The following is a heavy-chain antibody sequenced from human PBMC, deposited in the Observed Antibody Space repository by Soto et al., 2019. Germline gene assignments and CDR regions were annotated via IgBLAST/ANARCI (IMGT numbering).Heavy chain of an antibody. CDR1: GFTFSNAW. V-gene: IGHV3-15*01. J-gene: IGHJ3*02. Sequence: PGGSLRLSCAASGFTFSNAWMSWVRQAPGKGLEWVGRIKSKTDGGTTDYAAPVKGRFTISRDDSKNTLYLQMNSLKTEDTAVYYCTTDLRCSSTSCYVRAFDIWGQGTMVTVSS. D-gene: IGHD2-2*01. CDR2: IKSKTDGGTT. CDR3: TTDLRCSSTSCYVRAFDI.